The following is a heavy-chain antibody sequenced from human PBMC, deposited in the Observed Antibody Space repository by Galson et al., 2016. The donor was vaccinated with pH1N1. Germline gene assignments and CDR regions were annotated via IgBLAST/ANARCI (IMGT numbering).Heavy chain of an antibody. CDR2: IIPIFNTV. J-gene: IGHJ2*01. CDR1: GGTFGSYG. Sequence: SVKVSCKVSGGTFGSYGINWVRQAPGQGLEWMGGIIPIFNTVKYAQNFQGRVTITADESTTTAYMELSSLRSEDTAMYYCAREDYYDTDLSDWYFDLWGRGTLLTVSS. V-gene: IGHV1-69*13. D-gene: IGHD3-22*01. CDR3: AREDYYDTDLSDWYFDL.